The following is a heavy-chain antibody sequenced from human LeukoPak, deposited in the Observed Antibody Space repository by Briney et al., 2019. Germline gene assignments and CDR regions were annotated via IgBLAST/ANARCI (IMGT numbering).Heavy chain of an antibody. V-gene: IGHV3-30*04. CDR2: ISHDGSNK. D-gene: IGHD5-18*01. CDR1: GFTFSSYA. CDR3: AREVDTAMSLDY. J-gene: IGHJ4*02. Sequence: GRSLRLSCAASGFTFSSYAMHWVRQAPGKGLEWVAVISHDGSNKYYADSVKGRFTISRDNSKNTLYLQMNSLRAEDTAVYYCAREVDTAMSLDYWGQGTLVTVSS.